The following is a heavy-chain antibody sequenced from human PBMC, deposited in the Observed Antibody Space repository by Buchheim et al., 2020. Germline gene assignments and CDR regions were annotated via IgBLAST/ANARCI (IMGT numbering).Heavy chain of an antibody. CDR1: GFTSSDYW. V-gene: IGHV3-7*01. D-gene: IGHD1-26*01. Sequence: EVQLVESGGGLVQPGGSLRLSCAASGFTSSDYWMTWVRQAPGKGLEWVANINRDGSEKNYVDSVKGRCTISRDNAKISLNLQMNSLRAEDTAVYYCAREGREQPIDYCGQGTL. J-gene: IGHJ4*02. CDR2: INRDGSEK. CDR3: AREGREQPIDY.